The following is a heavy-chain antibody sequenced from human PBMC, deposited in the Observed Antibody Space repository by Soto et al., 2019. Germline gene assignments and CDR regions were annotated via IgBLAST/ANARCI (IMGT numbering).Heavy chain of an antibody. D-gene: IGHD6-19*01. V-gene: IGHV3-23*01. CDR3: AKDSIAVAGPDGFDI. CDR2: ISGSGGST. CDR1: GFIFNNYA. Sequence: VQLLESGGGLVQPGGSLTLSCAASGFIFNNYAMSWVRQAPGKGLEWVSAISGSGGSTYYADSVKGRFTISRDNSKNTLYLQMNSLRAEDTAVYYCAKDSIAVAGPDGFDIWAQGTMVTVSS. J-gene: IGHJ3*02.